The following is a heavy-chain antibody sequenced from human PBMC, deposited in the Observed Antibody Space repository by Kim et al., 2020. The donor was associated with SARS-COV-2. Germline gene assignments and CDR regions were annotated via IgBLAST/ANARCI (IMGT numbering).Heavy chain of an antibody. CDR3: ARAFTPDIVVVPAALDY. V-gene: IGHV3-33*01. CDR1: GFTFSSYG. Sequence: GGSLRLSCAASGFTFSSYGMHWVRQAPGKGLEWVAVIWYDGSNKYYADSVKGRYTISRDNSKNTLYLQMNSLRAEDTAVYYCARAFTPDIVVVPAALDYRGQGTLVTVSS. CDR2: IWYDGSNK. J-gene: IGHJ4*02. D-gene: IGHD2-2*01.